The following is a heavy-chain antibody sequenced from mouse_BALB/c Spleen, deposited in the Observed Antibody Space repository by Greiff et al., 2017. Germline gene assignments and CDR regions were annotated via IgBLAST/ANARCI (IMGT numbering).Heavy chain of an antibody. V-gene: IGHV1-7*01. J-gene: IGHJ4*01. CDR1: GYTFTSYW. CDR3: ARYDYDEGAMDY. D-gene: IGHD2-4*01. CDR2: INPSTGYT. Sequence: VQLVESGAELAKPGASVKMSCKASGYTFTSYWMHWVKQRPGQGLEWIGYINPSTGYTEYNQKFKDKATLTADKSSSTAYMQLSSLTSEDSAVYYCARYDYDEGAMDYWGQGTSVTVSS.